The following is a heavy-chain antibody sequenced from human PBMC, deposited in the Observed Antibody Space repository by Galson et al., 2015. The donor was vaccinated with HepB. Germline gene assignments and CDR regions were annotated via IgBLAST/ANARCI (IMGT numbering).Heavy chain of an antibody. CDR1: GYTLSTYG. CDR2: IQDYVNSA. CDR3: AMPSKGLMGDYHDPFHFDL. V-gene: IGHV1-18*01. Sequence: SVKVSCKASGYTLSTYGISWLRQAPGQGLEWIGWIQDYVNSASYAQRFRGSVTMTTDRTTVTAYMGLASLTSDDTGIYYCAMPSKGLMGDYHDPFHFDLWGRCTLGPGSS. D-gene: IGHD4-11*01. J-gene: IGHJ2*01.